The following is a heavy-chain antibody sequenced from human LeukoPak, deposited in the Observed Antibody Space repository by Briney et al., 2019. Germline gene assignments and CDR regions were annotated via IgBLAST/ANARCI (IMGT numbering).Heavy chain of an antibody. Sequence: PGGSLRLSCAASGFIFSNYWIGWVRQAPGKGLEWVANIKQDGSEKYYVDSVKGRFTISRDNAKNSLYLQMNSLRAEYTAVYYFARSQRLRFDAFDIWGQGTMVTVSS. V-gene: IGHV3-7*04. D-gene: IGHD5-12*01. J-gene: IGHJ3*02. CDR2: IKQDGSEK. CDR3: ARSQRLRFDAFDI. CDR1: GFIFSNYW.